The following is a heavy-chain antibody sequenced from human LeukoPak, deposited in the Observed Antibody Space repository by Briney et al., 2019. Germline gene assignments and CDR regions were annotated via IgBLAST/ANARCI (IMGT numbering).Heavy chain of an antibody. V-gene: IGHV3-49*04. CDR2: IRSKAYGGTT. CDR3: TRASFEWDFDWQYYFGY. Sequence: GGSLRLSCTASGFTFGDYAMSWVRQAPGKGLEWVGFIRSKAYGGTTEYAASVKGRFTISRDDSKSIAYLQMNSLKTEDTAVYYCTRASFEWDFDWQYYFGYWGQGTLVTVSS. J-gene: IGHJ4*02. CDR1: GFTFGDYA. D-gene: IGHD3-9*01.